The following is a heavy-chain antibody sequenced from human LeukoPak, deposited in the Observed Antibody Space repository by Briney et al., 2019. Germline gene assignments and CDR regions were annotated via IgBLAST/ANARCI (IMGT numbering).Heavy chain of an antibody. J-gene: IGHJ4*02. CDR2: ISGSGGST. CDR3: AKGGVRYSSRSSGY. CDR1: GFTFSSYG. D-gene: IGHD6-19*01. V-gene: IGHV3-23*01. Sequence: GGSLRLSCAASGFTFSSYGMSWVRQAPGKGLEWVSAISGSGGSTYYADSVRGRFTISRDNSKNTLYLQMNSLRAEDTAVYYCAKGGVRYSSRSSGYWGQGTLVTVSS.